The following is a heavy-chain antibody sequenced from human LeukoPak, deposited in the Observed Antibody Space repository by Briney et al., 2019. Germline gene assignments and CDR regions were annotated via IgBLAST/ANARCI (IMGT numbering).Heavy chain of an antibody. CDR1: GCTLSSYA. CDR2: ISGSGGST. D-gene: IGHD4-17*01. V-gene: IGHV3-23*01. Sequence: PGWALTLSRLASGCTLSSYAWRWLRQAPRKELEWVAAISGSGGSTYYPHSVKGRLTNPRDNYKNTQYVQANSQRADDRAVYYCAKDLFGYGDYVSAFDMWGQGTMVTVSS. CDR3: AKDLFGYGDYVSAFDM. J-gene: IGHJ3*02.